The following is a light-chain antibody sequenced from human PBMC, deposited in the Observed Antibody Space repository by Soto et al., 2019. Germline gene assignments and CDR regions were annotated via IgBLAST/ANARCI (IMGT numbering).Light chain of an antibody. Sequence: IQMTQSPSSLSASVGDRVTISCRASQSISSFLNWYQQRPGKAPRLLIYAASSLQTGVPSRFSGDGSGTDFTLTINILHPEDSATYFCQPGYSSPPRTFGGGTTVEIK. J-gene: IGKJ4*01. V-gene: IGKV1-39*01. CDR3: QPGYSSPPRT. CDR2: AAS. CDR1: QSISSF.